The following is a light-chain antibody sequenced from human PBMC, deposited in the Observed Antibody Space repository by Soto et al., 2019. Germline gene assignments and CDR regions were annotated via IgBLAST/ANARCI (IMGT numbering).Light chain of an antibody. Sequence: QSVLTQPPSVSGSPGQSVTISCTGTSSDVGSYNRVSWYQQPPGTAPKLMIYEVSNRPSGVPDRFSGSKSGNTASLTISGLQAEDEADYDCSLYTSSSTYVFGTGTKLTVL. CDR1: SSDVGSYNR. CDR3: SLYTSSSTYV. V-gene: IGLV2-18*01. J-gene: IGLJ1*01. CDR2: EVS.